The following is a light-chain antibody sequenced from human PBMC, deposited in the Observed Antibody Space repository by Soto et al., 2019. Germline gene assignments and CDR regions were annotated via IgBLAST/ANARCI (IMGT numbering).Light chain of an antibody. CDR2: SAS. Sequence: DIQMTQSQSSLSACVGDRVTITCRAGQTVTDYLNWYQHKPGKAPKLLIYSASTLQTGVPSRFSGSGSGTDFTLTISSLQPEDFGTYYCHQTYSTPQTFGQGTKVDI. V-gene: IGKV1-39*01. CDR1: QTVTDY. J-gene: IGKJ1*01. CDR3: HQTYSTPQT.